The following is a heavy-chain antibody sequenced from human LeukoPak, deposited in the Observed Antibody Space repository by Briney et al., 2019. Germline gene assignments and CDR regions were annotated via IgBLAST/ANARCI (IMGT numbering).Heavy chain of an antibody. CDR2: ISSSGTTI. CDR1: GFTFSSYS. J-gene: IGHJ3*02. V-gene: IGHV3-48*04. CDR3: ARDKGGYDYGAFDI. D-gene: IGHD5-12*01. Sequence: GGSLRLSCAASGFTFSSYSMNWVRQAPGKGLEWVSYISSSGTTIYYADSVKGRFTISRDNAKNSLYLQMNSLRAEDTAVYYCARDKGGYDYGAFDIWGQGTIVTVSS.